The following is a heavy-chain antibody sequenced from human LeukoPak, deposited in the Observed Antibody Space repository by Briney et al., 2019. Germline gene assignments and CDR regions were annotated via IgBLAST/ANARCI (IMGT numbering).Heavy chain of an antibody. Sequence: PSETLSLTCTVSGGSISSGGYYWSWIRQHPGNGLEWIGYIYYSGSTYYNPSLKSRVTISVDTSKNQFSLKLSSVTAADTAVYYCARAFGVVPYNWFDPWGQGTLVTVSS. CDR3: ARAFGVVPYNWFDP. D-gene: IGHD3-3*01. J-gene: IGHJ5*02. V-gene: IGHV4-31*03. CDR2: IYYSGST. CDR1: GGSISSGGYY.